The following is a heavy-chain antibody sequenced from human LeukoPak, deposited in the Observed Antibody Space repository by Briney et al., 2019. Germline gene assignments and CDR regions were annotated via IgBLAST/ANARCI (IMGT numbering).Heavy chain of an antibody. V-gene: IGHV1-18*01. CDR3: ARDKTLQWLVRGSSGYWAYYFDY. CDR2: ISAYNGNT. Sequence: ASVKVSCKASGYTFTSYGISWVRQAPGQGLEWMGRISAYNGNTNYAQKLQGRVTMTTDTSTSTAYMELRSLRSDDTAVYYCARDKTLQWLVRGSSGYWAYYFDYWGQGTLVTVSS. CDR1: GYTFTSYG. J-gene: IGHJ4*02. D-gene: IGHD3-22*01.